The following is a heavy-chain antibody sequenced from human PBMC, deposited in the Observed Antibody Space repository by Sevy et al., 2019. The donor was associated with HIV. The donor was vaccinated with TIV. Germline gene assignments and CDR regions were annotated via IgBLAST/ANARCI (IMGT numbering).Heavy chain of an antibody. CDR2: ISSSGSTI. Sequence: RGSLRLSCAASGFTLSDYYMTWIRQAPGKGLERLSYISSSGSTISYADSVKGRFTISRYNAKNSLYLQMNSLRAEDTALYYCARARGYSGYDWGNWFDPWGQGTLVSVSS. V-gene: IGHV3-11*04. D-gene: IGHD5-12*01. J-gene: IGHJ5*02. CDR3: ARARGYSGYDWGNWFDP. CDR1: GFTLSDYY.